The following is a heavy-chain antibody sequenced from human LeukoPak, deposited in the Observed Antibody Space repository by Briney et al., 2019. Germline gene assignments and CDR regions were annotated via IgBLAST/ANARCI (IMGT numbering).Heavy chain of an antibody. J-gene: IGHJ6*03. CDR3: ARRRRYSSSGVTYYYYYMDV. Sequence: PSETLSLTCTVSGGSISSGGYYWSWIRQHPGKGLEWIGYIYYSGSTYYNPSLKSRVTISVDTSKNQFSLKLSSVTAADTAVYYCARRRRYSSSGVTYYYYYMDVWGKGTTVTVSS. V-gene: IGHV4-31*03. CDR2: IYYSGST. CDR1: GGSISSGGYY. D-gene: IGHD6-13*01.